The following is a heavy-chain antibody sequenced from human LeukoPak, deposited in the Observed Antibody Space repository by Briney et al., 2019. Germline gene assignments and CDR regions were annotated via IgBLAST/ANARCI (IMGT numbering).Heavy chain of an antibody. V-gene: IGHV4-59*08. CDR2: IYYSGST. Sequence: SETLSLTCTVSGGSISSYYWSWIRQPPGKGLEWIGYIYYSGSTYYNPSLKSRVTISVDTSKNQFSLKLSSVTAADTAVYYCARSFAVKRELWWPDWGQGTLVTVSS. CDR1: GGSISSYY. J-gene: IGHJ4*02. D-gene: IGHD2-21*01. CDR3: ARSFAVKRELWWPD.